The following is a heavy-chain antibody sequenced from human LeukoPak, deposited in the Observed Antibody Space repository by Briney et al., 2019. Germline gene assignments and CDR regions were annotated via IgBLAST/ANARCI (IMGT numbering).Heavy chain of an antibody. CDR1: GFTFSSYA. J-gene: IGHJ5*02. D-gene: IGHD2-2*01. CDR3: AKTLRPFVVVPAATNWFDP. V-gene: IGHV3-23*01. Sequence: PGGSLRLSCAASGFTFSSYAMSWVRQAPGKGLEWVSAISGSGGSTYYADSVKGRFTISRDNSKNTLYLQMNSLRAEDTAVYYCAKTLRPFVVVPAATNWFDPWGQGTLVTVSS. CDR2: ISGSGGST.